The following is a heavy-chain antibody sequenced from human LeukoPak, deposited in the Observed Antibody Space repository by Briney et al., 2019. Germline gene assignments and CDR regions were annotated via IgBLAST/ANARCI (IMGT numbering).Heavy chain of an antibody. CDR3: ARRDSRNFDY. D-gene: IGHD3-22*01. CDR2: ISTYNGNT. J-gene: IGHJ4*02. Sequence: ASVKVSCKASGYTFTSYGISWVRQAPGQGLEWMGWISTYNGNTDYAQNLQGRVTMTKDTSTSTAYMELRSRRSDDTAVYYCARRDSRNFDYWGQGTLVTVSS. V-gene: IGHV1-18*01. CDR1: GYTFTSYG.